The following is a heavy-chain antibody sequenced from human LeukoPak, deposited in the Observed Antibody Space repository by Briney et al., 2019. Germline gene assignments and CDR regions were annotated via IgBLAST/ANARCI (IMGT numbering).Heavy chain of an antibody. V-gene: IGHV3-74*01. Sequence: PGGSLRLSCAASGFTFSSYWMHCVRQAPGKGLVGVSRINSDGSSTSYADSVKGRFTISRDNAKNTLYLQMNSLRAEDTAVYYCAQYYGMDVWGQGTTVTVSS. CDR2: INSDGSST. J-gene: IGHJ6*02. CDR3: AQYYGMDV. CDR1: GFTFSSYW.